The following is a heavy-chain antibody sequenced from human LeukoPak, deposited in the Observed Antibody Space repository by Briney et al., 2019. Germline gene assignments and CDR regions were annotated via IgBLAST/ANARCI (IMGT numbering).Heavy chain of an antibody. CDR1: GGSISNTNYY. Sequence: TPSDTLSLTCTVSGGSISNTNYYWAWIRQPPGRGLEWIGSIYYTGTTFDNPSLKSRVTLSVDTSKNQFSLRLTSVTAADTAFYYCAREEYSSDWYGHDSWGQGTLVTVSS. J-gene: IGHJ4*02. CDR3: AREEYSSDWYGHDS. V-gene: IGHV4-39*07. CDR2: IYYTGTT. D-gene: IGHD6-13*01.